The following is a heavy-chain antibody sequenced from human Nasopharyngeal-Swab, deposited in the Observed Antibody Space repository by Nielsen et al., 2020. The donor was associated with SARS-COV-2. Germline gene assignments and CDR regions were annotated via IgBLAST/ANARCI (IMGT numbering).Heavy chain of an antibody. D-gene: IGHD1-26*01. Sequence: VRQAPGKGLEWVAYVSRSSSRSYYADSVEGQFTISRDNPKNSLFLQMDSLRDEDTAVYFCVRDVAMVGATLDTWGQGTLVTVSS. CDR2: VSRSSSRS. J-gene: IGHJ1*01. CDR3: VRDVAMVGATLDT. V-gene: IGHV3-48*02.